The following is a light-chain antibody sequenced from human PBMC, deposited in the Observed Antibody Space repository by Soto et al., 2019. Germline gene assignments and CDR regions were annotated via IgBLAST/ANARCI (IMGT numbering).Light chain of an antibody. CDR3: SSYTSSSTRV. V-gene: IGLV2-14*01. Sequence: QSVLTQPASVSGSPGQSITISCTGTSSDVGGYHYVSWYQQHPGKAPKLMIYEVSNRPSGVSNRFSGSKSGNTASLTISGLQAEDEADYYFSSYTSSSTRVFGGGTKLTVL. CDR2: EVS. J-gene: IGLJ3*02. CDR1: SSDVGGYHY.